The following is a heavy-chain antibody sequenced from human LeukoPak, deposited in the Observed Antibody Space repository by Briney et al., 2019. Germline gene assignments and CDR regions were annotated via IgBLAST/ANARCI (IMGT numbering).Heavy chain of an antibody. CDR3: ARGRFIAGTTAYYFDY. J-gene: IGHJ4*02. V-gene: IGHV3-53*01. CDR2: IYSGGST. Sequence: GGSLRLSCAASGFTVSSNYMSWVRQAPGKGLERVSLIYSGGSTYYADSVKGRFTISRDNAKKSLFLQMNSLRAEDTAVYYCARGRFIAGTTAYYFDYWGQGTLVTVSS. D-gene: IGHD1-26*01. CDR1: GFTVSSNY.